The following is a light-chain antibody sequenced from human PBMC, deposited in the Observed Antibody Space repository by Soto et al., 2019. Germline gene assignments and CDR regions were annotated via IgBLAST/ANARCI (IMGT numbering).Light chain of an antibody. CDR3: QRYGGSYT. CDR2: GAS. J-gene: IGKJ2*01. V-gene: IGKV3-20*01. CDR1: QSVSSSY. Sequence: EIVLTQSPGTLSLYPGERATLSCRASQSVSSSYLAWYQQKPGQAPRLLIYGASSRATGIPDRFSGSGSGTDFTLTISRLEPEDFAVYYCQRYGGSYTFGQGTKLEIK.